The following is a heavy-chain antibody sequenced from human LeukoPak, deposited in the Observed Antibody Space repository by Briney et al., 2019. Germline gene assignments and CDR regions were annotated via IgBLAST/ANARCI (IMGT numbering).Heavy chain of an antibody. V-gene: IGHV1-2*06. CDR3: AREALRGVVVALHAD. D-gene: IGHD2-15*01. Sequence: RASVKVSCKASGYTFTGYYMHWVRQAPGQGLEWMGRINPNSGGTNYAQQFQGRVTMTRDTSISTAYMELSRLRSDDTAVYYCAREALRGVVVALHADWGQGTLVTVSS. J-gene: IGHJ4*02. CDR1: GYTFTGYY. CDR2: INPNSGGT.